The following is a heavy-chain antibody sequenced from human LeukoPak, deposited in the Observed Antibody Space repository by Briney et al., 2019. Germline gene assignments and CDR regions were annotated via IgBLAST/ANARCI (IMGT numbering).Heavy chain of an antibody. Sequence: ESGPTLVNPTQTLTLTCTFSGFSLTSSGVGVGWIRQSPGKALEWLALICWDGDKYYSPSLKSRLTITKDTSKNQVVLAMTNMDPVDTATYYCAHRLGYYDTSGYYSDGRFDPWGQGTLVTVSS. D-gene: IGHD3-22*01. CDR1: GFSLTSSGVG. V-gene: IGHV2-5*02. CDR2: ICWDGDK. J-gene: IGHJ5*02. CDR3: AHRLGYYDTSGYYSDGRFDP.